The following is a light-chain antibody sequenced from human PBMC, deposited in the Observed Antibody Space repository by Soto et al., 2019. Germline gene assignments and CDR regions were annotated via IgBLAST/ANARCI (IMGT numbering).Light chain of an antibody. Sequence: QSVLTQPPSASGSPGQSVTISCTGTSSDVGGYTYVSWYQQHPGKAPKLMIYEVSKRSSGVPDRFSGSKSGNTASLTVSGLQAEDEADYYCAAWDDSLNGYVFGTGTKVTVL. V-gene: IGLV2-8*01. CDR3: AAWDDSLNGYV. CDR1: SSDVGGYTY. CDR2: EVS. J-gene: IGLJ1*01.